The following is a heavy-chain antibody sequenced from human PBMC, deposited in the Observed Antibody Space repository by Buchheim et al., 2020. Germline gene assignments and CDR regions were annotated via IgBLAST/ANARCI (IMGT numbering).Heavy chain of an antibody. D-gene: IGHD3-22*01. CDR1: GFSFSTHA. V-gene: IGHV3-30-3*01. Sequence: QVQLVESGGGVVQPGRSLRLSCAASGFSFSTHAMHWVRQAPGKGLAWVAVISYDGNNKYYADSLKGRFTISRDNTKNTLYLQMNSLRAEDTAVYYCARDNGGYDSSGYSRPLVDYWGQGTL. CDR3: ARDNGGYDSSGYSRPLVDY. J-gene: IGHJ4*02. CDR2: ISYDGNNK.